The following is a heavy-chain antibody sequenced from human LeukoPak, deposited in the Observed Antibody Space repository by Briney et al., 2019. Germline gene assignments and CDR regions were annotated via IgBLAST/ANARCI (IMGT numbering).Heavy chain of an antibody. CDR1: GFTFSSYY. D-gene: IGHD6-6*01. J-gene: IGHJ6*02. V-gene: IGHV3-21*04. Sequence: GGSLRLSCAASGFTFSSYYMNWVRQAPGKGLEWVSFIGTSGSSIHYADSVKGRFTISRDNAKNSLFLQMNTLRAEDTAVYYCARDPYSSTWSYGMDVWGQGTRVTVSS. CDR2: IGTSGSSI. CDR3: ARDPYSSTWSYGMDV.